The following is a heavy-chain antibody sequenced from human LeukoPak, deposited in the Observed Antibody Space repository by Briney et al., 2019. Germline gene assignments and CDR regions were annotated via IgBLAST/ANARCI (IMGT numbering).Heavy chain of an antibody. CDR3: ARDRTWGELLSHDAFDI. D-gene: IGHD3-10*01. J-gene: IGHJ3*02. CDR2: ISSSSSYI. Sequence: KPGGSLRLSCAASGFTFSSYSMNWVRQAPGKGLEWVSSISSSSSYIYYADSVKGRFTISRDNAKNSLYLQMNSLRAEDTAVYYCARDRTWGELLSHDAFDIWGQGTMVTVSS. CDR1: GFTFSSYS. V-gene: IGHV3-21*01.